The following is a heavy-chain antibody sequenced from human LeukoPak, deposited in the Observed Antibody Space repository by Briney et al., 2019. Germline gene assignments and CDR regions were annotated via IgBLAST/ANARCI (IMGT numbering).Heavy chain of an antibody. J-gene: IGHJ4*02. D-gene: IGHD6-19*01. Sequence: GGSLRLSCAASGFTFSNYAMMWVRQAPGKGLEWVSTVTGSGGGTYYADSVKGRFTISRDNSKNTLYLQMNSLRAEDTAVYYCAKATGYSSGWYPDWGQGTLVTVSS. V-gene: IGHV3-23*01. CDR3: AKATGYSSGWYPD. CDR2: VTGSGGGT. CDR1: GFTFSNYA.